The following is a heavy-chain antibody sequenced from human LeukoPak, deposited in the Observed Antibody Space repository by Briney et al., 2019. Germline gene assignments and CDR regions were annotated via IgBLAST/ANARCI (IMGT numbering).Heavy chain of an antibody. CDR1: GGSFSSYY. CDR2: INHSGNT. J-gene: IGHJ4*02. CDR3: ARGPYASDAGY. V-gene: IGHV4-34*01. D-gene: IGHD2-2*01. Sequence: SETLSLTCAVYGGSFSSYYWSWIRQPPGKGPEWIGEINHSGNTNYNPSLKSRVTISVDSSKDQFSLKLSSVTAADTAVYYCARGPYASDAGYWGQGTLVTVSS.